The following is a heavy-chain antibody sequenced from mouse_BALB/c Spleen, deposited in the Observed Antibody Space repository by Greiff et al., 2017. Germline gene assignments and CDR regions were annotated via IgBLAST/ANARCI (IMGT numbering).Heavy chain of an antibody. Sequence: EVQLVESGGDLVKPGGSLKLSCAASGFAFSSYDMSWVRQTPEKRLEWVAYISSGGGSTYYPDTVKGRFTISRDNAKNTLYLQMSSLKSEDTAMYYCARHNYYDYWGQGTTLTVSS. D-gene: IGHD1-1*01. CDR2: ISSGGGST. CDR3: ARHNYYDY. J-gene: IGHJ2*01. CDR1: GFAFSSYD. V-gene: IGHV5-12-1*01.